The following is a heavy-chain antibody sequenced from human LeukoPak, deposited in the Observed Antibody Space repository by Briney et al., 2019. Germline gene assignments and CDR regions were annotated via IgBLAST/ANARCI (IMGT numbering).Heavy chain of an antibody. D-gene: IGHD6-13*01. CDR3: ARAEGGSSSWYSSFDY. CDR1: GYSFTSYW. V-gene: IGHV5-51*01. Sequence: GESLKISCKGSGYSFTSYWIGWVRQMPGKGLEWMGIIYLGDSDTRYSPSFQGQVTISADKSISTAYLQWSSLKASDTAMYYCARAEGGSSSWYSSFDYWGQGTLVTVSS. J-gene: IGHJ4*02. CDR2: IYLGDSDT.